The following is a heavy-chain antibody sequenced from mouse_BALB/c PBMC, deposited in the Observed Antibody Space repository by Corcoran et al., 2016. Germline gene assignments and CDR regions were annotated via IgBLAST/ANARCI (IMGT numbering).Heavy chain of an antibody. Sequence: EIQLQKSGPELVKPGASVKMSCKPSGYTFTSYVLHWVKQKPGQGVEWIGYINPYNDGTKYNEKFKGKATLTSDNSSSTAYMELSSLTSEDSAVYYCARVGKRAMDYWGQGTSVTVSS. CDR3: ARVGKRAMDY. D-gene: IGHD2-1*01. CDR2: INPYNDGT. CDR1: GYTFTSYV. J-gene: IGHJ4*01. V-gene: IGHV1S136*01.